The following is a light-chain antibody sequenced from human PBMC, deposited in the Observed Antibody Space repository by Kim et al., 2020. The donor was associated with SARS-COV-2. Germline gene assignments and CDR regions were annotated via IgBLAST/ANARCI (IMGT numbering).Light chain of an antibody. J-gene: IGLJ3*02. Sequence: WHQQRPGPPPTPVIYKNSLRASGVPDRFSSSRDSPSASLTLTISQAKDEADYYCSAQDFDLSFWVFGGGTQLTVL. CDR3: SAQDFDLSFWV. V-gene: IGLV1-47*01. CDR2: KNS.